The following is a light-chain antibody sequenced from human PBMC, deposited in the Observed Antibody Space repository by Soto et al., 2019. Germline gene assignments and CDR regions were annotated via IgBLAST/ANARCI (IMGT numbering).Light chain of an antibody. CDR1: SDNY. CDR2: GVT. CDR3: SSYTNSRTLI. J-gene: IGLJ1*01. V-gene: IGLV2-14*01. Sequence: QSALTQPASVSGSPGQSITISCTGTSDNYVSWYQQHPGKVPKLMIYGVTNRPSGVSDRFSGSKSGNTASLTISGLQTEDEADYYCSSYTNSRTLIFGDGTKVTAL.